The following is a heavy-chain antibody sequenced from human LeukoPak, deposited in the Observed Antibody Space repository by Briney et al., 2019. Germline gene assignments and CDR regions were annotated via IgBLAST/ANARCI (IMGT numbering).Heavy chain of an antibody. CDR2: IWYDGSNK. J-gene: IGHJ4*02. V-gene: IGHV3-33*01. CDR3: ARSIPRYDGSGYYPDS. Sequence: GGSLRLSCAASGFTFRDYGMHWVRQAPGKGLEWVAVIWYDGSNKVYGESVKGRFTTSRDNSKNTLYLQMNSLRAEDTAVYYCARSIPRYDGSGYYPDSWGQGILVTVSS. D-gene: IGHD3-22*01. CDR1: GFTFRDYG.